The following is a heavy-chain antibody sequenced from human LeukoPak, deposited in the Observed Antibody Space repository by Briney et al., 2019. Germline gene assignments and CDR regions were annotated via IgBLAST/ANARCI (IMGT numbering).Heavy chain of an antibody. CDR1: GFIFNDYG. Sequence: GGSLRLSCAASGFIFNDYGMHWVRQAPGKGLEWVSFISGNGGSTYYEDSLKGRFIISRDNSKSSLYLQMNSLRPEDTALYYCAKDILRIAEPGTRGFDYWGQGTLVTVSS. V-gene: IGHV3-43*02. CDR3: AKDILRIAEPGTRGFDY. CDR2: ISGNGGST. D-gene: IGHD6-13*01. J-gene: IGHJ4*02.